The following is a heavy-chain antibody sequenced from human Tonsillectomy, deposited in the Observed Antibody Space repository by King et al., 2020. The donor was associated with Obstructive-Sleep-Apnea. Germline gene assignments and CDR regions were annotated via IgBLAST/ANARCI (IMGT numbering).Heavy chain of an antibody. V-gene: IGHV4-31*03. CDR1: GGSISSGGYY. CDR3: ASELGDCSSTSCPPDYYYGMDV. J-gene: IGHJ6*02. CDR2: IYYSGGT. D-gene: IGHD2-2*01. Sequence: VQLQESGPGLVKPSQTLSLTCTVSGGSISSGGYYWSWIRQHPGKGLEWIGYIYYSGGTYYNPSLKSRVTISVDTSKNQFSLKLSSVTAADTAVYYCASELGDCSSTSCPPDYYYGMDVWGQGTTVTVSS.